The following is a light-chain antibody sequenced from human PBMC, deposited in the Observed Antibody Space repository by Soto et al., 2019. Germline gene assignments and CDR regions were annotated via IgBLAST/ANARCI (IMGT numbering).Light chain of an antibody. CDR1: QSLSDT. CDR2: GAS. J-gene: IGKJ1*01. V-gene: IGKV3-15*01. Sequence: EIVMTQSPATLSVSPGGRATLSCRASQSLSDTLAWYQQKPGQAPRLLIYGASTRAPGFPARFSGSGSGTDFTLTISSLQSGDFGVYYCQQYNNWPWTFGHGTKVEIK. CDR3: QQYNNWPWT.